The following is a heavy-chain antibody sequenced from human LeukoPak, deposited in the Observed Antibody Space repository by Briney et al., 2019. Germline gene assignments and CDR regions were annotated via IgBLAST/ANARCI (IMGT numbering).Heavy chain of an antibody. CDR1: VYTFTNYY. Sequence: GASVRVSCKASVYTFTNYYMHWVRQAPGQGREWMGIINPSGSNTSYAQKFQGRVTMTRDTSTSTVYMELSSLRSEDTAVYYCARSGSSTSCPRDYWGQGTLVTVAS. CDR3: ARSGSSTSCPRDY. J-gene: IGHJ4*02. D-gene: IGHD2-2*01. CDR2: INPSGSNT. V-gene: IGHV1-46*01.